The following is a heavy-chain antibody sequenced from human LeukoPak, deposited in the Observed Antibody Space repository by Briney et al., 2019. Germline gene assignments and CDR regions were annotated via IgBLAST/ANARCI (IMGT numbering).Heavy chain of an antibody. J-gene: IGHJ4*02. CDR3: ARVFDS. Sequence: SETLSLTCTASGGSVYTSDYYWGWVRQPPGKGPEWIGDIFYTGKTNYNPSLKSRVSISIDTSKNQFSLKLTSVTAADTAVYYCARVFDSWGQGTLVTVSS. CDR1: GGSVYTSDYY. V-gene: IGHV4-39*07. CDR2: IFYTGKT.